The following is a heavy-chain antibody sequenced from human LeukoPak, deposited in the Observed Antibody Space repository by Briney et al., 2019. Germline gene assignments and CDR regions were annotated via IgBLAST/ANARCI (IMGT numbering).Heavy chain of an antibody. J-gene: IGHJ6*04. Sequence: GGSLRLSCAASGFIFSNYWMSWVRQAPGKGLEWVANIKEDGSDKYYVDSVKGRFTISRDNAKNSLYLQMNSLRAEDTAVYYCAELGITMIGGVWGKGTTVTISS. CDR3: AELGITMIGGV. CDR2: IKEDGSDK. CDR1: GFIFSNYW. D-gene: IGHD3-10*02. V-gene: IGHV3-7*01.